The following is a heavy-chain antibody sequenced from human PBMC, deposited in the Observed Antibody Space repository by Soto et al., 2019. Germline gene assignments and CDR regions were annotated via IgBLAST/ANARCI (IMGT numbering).Heavy chain of an antibody. CDR2: ISSSSSYT. V-gene: IGHV3-11*06. CDR3: ATHYYDSSGPSYFDY. J-gene: IGHJ4*02. D-gene: IGHD3-22*01. CDR1: GFTFSDYY. Sequence: GGSLRLSCAASGFTFSDYYMSWIRQAPGKGLEWVSYISSSSSYTNYADSVKGRFTISRDNAKNSLYLQMNSLRAKDTAVYYCATHYYDSSGPSYFDYWGQGTLVTVSS.